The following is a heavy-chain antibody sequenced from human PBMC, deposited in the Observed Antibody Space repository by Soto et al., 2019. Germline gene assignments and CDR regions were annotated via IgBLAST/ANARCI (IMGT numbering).Heavy chain of an antibody. D-gene: IGHD4-4*01. CDR1: GYTFTSYG. J-gene: IGHJ6*02. CDR3: ARGEGVDYSNSGDYYYYGMDV. CDR2: ISAYNGNT. V-gene: IGHV1-18*04. Sequence: ASVKVSCKASGYTFTSYGISWVRQAPGQGLEWMGWISAYNGNTNYAQKLQGRVTMTTDTSTSTAYMELRSLRSDDTAVYYCARGEGVDYSNSGDYYYYGMDVWGQGTTVTVSS.